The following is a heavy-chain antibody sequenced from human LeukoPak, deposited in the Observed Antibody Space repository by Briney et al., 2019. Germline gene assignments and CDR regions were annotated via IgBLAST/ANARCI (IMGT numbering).Heavy chain of an antibody. CDR1: GYTFTGYY. V-gene: IGHV1-2*02. D-gene: IGHD2-15*01. J-gene: IGHJ5*02. CDR3: ARMLRTSPAKSYCSGGSCSDWFDP. Sequence: ASVKVSCKASGYTFTGYYMHWVRQAPGQGLEWMGWINPNSGGTNYAQKFQGRVTMTRDTSISTAYMELSRLRSDDTAVYYCARMLRTSPAKSYCSGGSCSDWFDPWGQGTLVTVSS. CDR2: INPNSGGT.